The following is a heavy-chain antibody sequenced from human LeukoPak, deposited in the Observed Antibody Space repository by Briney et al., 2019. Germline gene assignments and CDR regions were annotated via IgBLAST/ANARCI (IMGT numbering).Heavy chain of an antibody. CDR3: QRELSAANDY. Sequence: GGSLRLSCAASGFTLSSNWMRWVRQAPAKGLEWVASINSDGRETYYVDAVKGRFTVSRDNAKNTVYLQMNSLRVEDTAIYYCQRELSAANDYWGQGTLVTVSS. D-gene: IGHD4/OR15-4a*01. CDR2: INSDGRET. CDR1: GFTLSSNW. V-gene: IGHV3-7*01. J-gene: IGHJ4*02.